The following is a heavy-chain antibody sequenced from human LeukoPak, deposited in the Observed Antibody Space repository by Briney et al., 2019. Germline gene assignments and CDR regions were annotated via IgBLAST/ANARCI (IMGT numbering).Heavy chain of an antibody. V-gene: IGHV1-69*05. CDR1: GGTFSSYA. CDR2: IIPIFGTA. Sequence: ASVKVSCKASGGTFSSYAISWVRQAPGQGLEWMGGIIPIFGTANYAQKFQGRVTMTRDTSTSTVYMELSSLRSEDTAVYYCARAVSDCSGGSCYPYYYYYMDVWGKGTTVTVSS. CDR3: ARAVSDCSGGSCYPYYYYYMDV. J-gene: IGHJ6*03. D-gene: IGHD2-15*01.